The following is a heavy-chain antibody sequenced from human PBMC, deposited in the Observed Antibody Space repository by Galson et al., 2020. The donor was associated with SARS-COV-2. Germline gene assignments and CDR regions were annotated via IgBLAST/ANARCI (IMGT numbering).Heavy chain of an antibody. CDR2: ISYDGSNK. D-gene: IGHD5-12*01. V-gene: IGHV3-30*04. J-gene: IGHJ4*02. CDR1: GFTFSSYA. Sequence: QAGGSLRLSCAASGFTFSSYAMHWVRQAPGKGLEWVAVISYDGSNKYYADSVKGRFTISRDNSKNTLYLQMNSLRAEDTAVYYCARVGNVGYRGPFDYWGQGTLVTVSS. CDR3: ARVGNVGYRGPFDY.